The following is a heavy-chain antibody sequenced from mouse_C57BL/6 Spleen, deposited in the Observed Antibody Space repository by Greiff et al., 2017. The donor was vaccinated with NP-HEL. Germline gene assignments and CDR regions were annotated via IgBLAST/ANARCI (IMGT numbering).Heavy chain of an antibody. Sequence: VQLQQPGTELVKPGASVKLSCKASGYTFTSYWMHWVKQRPGQGLEWIGNINPSNGGTNYNEKFKSKATLTVDKSSSTAYMQLRSLTSEDSAVYYCARGGGYYYDGYAMDYWGQGTSVTVSS. CDR1: GYTFTSYW. CDR2: INPSNGGT. V-gene: IGHV1-53*01. CDR3: ARGGGYYYDGYAMDY. J-gene: IGHJ4*01. D-gene: IGHD1-1*01.